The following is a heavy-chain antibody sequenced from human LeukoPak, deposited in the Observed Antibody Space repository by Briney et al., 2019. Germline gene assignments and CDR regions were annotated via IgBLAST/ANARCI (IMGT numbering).Heavy chain of an antibody. CDR3: ARGRRELRYGPDY. V-gene: IGHV4-31*03. J-gene: IGHJ4*02. CDR1: GASMRSDTHY. Sequence: SETLSLTCTVSGASMRSDTHYWRWLRQLPGKGPEWIAYIYYTAGAYYHPSLQRRVTISLDASENQFSLKLSSVTAADTAVYYCARGRRELRYGPDYWGQGTLVTVSS. D-gene: IGHD3-9*01. CDR2: IYYTAGA.